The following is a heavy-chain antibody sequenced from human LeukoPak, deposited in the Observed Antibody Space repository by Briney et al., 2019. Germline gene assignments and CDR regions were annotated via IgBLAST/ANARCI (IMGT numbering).Heavy chain of an antibody. CDR2: LGGSDSST. Sequence: GGSLRLSCAASGFTFRSYAMSWVRQAPGKGLEWVSTLGGSDSSTYYADSVKGRFIISRDISKNTLYLQMNSLRAEDTAVYYCARDDNDILTGYRGFDYWGQGTLVTVSS. D-gene: IGHD3-9*01. V-gene: IGHV3-23*01. CDR1: GFTFRSYA. J-gene: IGHJ4*02. CDR3: ARDDNDILTGYRGFDY.